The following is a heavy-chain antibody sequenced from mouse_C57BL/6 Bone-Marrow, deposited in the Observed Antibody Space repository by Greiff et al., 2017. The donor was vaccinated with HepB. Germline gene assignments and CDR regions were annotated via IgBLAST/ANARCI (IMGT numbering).Heavy chain of an antibody. CDR2: INYDGSST. CDR3: ARVNYDYPFAY. CDR1: GFTFSDYY. Sequence: EVMLVESEGGLVQPGSSMKLSCTASGFTFSDYYMAWVRQVPEKGLEWVANINYDGSSTYYLDSLKSRFIISRDNAKNILYLQMSSLKSEDTATYYCARVNYDYPFAYWGQGTLVTVSA. V-gene: IGHV5-16*01. D-gene: IGHD2-4*01. J-gene: IGHJ3*01.